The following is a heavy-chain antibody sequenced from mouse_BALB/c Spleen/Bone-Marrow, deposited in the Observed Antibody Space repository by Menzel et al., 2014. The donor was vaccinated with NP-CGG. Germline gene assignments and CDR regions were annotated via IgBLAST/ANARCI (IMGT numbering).Heavy chain of an antibody. Sequence: LVESGAELVRPGVSVKISCKGPGYTFTDYAMHWVKQSHAKSLEWIGVISTYYGDASYNQKFKGKATMTVDKSSSTAYMELARLTSEDSAIYYCAREGGNFPWFAYWGQGTLVTVSA. CDR1: GYTFTDYA. V-gene: IGHV1S137*01. CDR2: ISTYYGDA. CDR3: AREGGNFPWFAY. J-gene: IGHJ3*01. D-gene: IGHD2-1*01.